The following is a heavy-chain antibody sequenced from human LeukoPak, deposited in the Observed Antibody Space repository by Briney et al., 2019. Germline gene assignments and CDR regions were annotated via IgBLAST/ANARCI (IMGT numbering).Heavy chain of an antibody. CDR2: IIPILGIA. J-gene: IGHJ3*02. V-gene: IGHV1-69*04. D-gene: IGHD3-22*01. Sequence: SVKVSCKASGGTFSSYAISWVRQAPGQGLEWMGGIIPILGIANYAQKCQGRVPITADKSTSTAYMELSSLRSEDTAVYYCARGPVRNYYDSSGSAFDIWGQGTMVTVSS. CDR1: GGTFSSYA. CDR3: ARGPVRNYYDSSGSAFDI.